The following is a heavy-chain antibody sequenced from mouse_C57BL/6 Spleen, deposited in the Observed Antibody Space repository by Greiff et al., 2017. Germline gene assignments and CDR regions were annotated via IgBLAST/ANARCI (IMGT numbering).Heavy chain of an antibody. D-gene: IGHD2-4*01. Sequence: DVQLQESGGGLVQPGGSMKLSCAASGFTFSDSWMDWVRQSPEKGLEWVAEIRNKANNHATYYAESVKGRFTISRDDSKISVYLQMNSFRAEDTGIYYCTADYDWYFDVWGTGTTVTVSS. CDR2: IRNKANNHAT. V-gene: IGHV6-6*01. CDR1: GFTFSDSW. J-gene: IGHJ1*03. CDR3: TADYDWYFDV.